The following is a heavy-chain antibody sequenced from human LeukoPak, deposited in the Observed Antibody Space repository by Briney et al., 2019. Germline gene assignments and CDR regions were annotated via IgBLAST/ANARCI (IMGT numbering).Heavy chain of an antibody. Sequence: SETLSLTCAVYGGSFSGYHWTWIRQPPGKGLEWIGEINHSGSTNYNPSLKSRVTISVDTSKNQFSLKLSSVTAADTAVYYCAREGTRIVVVPAAMIPVWGKGTTVTVSS. CDR1: GGSFSGYH. J-gene: IGHJ6*04. CDR2: INHSGST. D-gene: IGHD2-2*01. V-gene: IGHV4-34*01. CDR3: AREGTRIVVVPAAMIPV.